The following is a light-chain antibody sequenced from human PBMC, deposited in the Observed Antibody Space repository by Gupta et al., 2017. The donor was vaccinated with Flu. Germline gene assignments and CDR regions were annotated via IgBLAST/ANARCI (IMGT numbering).Light chain of an antibody. V-gene: IGLV1-40*01. Sequence: QSVLTQPPSVSGAPGPRVTISCPGSSSNIGAGYDVHWYQQLPGTAPKLLIYGNGNRPSGVPDRFSGSKSGTSASLAITGLQAEDEADYYCQSYDSSLSGSWVFGGGTKLTVL. CDR1: SSNIGAGYD. CDR2: GNG. CDR3: QSYDSSLSGSWV. J-gene: IGLJ3*02.